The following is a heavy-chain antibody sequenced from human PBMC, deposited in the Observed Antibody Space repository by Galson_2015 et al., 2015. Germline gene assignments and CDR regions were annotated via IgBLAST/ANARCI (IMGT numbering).Heavy chain of an antibody. V-gene: IGHV3-53*01. D-gene: IGHD6-19*01. J-gene: IGHJ6*02. CDR1: EFSVNSNY. CDR2: IYSGDRT. Sequence: SLRLSCAASEFSVNSNYMTWVRQTPGKGLEWVSVIYSGDRTYYVDSVKGRFTISRDNSKNTVYLQMNSLRVEDSAVYYCAAVGVAPQTSLADLYHYHGMDVWGQGTTVTVSS. CDR3: AAVGVAPQTSLADLYHYHGMDV.